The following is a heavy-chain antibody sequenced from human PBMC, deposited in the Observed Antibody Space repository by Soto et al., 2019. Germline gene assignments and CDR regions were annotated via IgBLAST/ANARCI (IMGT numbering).Heavy chain of an antibody. CDR2: ISGSGGST. V-gene: IGHV3-23*01. D-gene: IGHD2-2*01. CDR1: GFTFSSYA. CDR3: AKFRCSSTSCPYYFDY. J-gene: IGHJ4*02. Sequence: EVQLLESGGGLVQPGGSLRLSCAASGFTFSSYAMSWVRQAPGKGLEWVSAISGSGGSTYYADSVKGRFTISRDNSKNSLYRQMNSLRAEETAVYYCAKFRCSSTSCPYYFDYWGQGTLVTVSS.